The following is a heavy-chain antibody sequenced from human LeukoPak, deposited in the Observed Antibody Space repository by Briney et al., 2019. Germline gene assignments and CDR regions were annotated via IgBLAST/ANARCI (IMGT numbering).Heavy chain of an antibody. CDR1: GYTFTSYD. CDR3: ARAVAGAWDYYYMDV. Sequence: ASVKVSCKASGYTFTSYDINWVRQATGQGLEWMGWMNPNSGNTCYAQKFQGRVTMTRNTSISTAYMELSSLRSEDTAVYYCARAVAGAWDYYYMDVWGKGTTVTISS. CDR2: MNPNSGNT. J-gene: IGHJ6*03. D-gene: IGHD6-19*01. V-gene: IGHV1-8*01.